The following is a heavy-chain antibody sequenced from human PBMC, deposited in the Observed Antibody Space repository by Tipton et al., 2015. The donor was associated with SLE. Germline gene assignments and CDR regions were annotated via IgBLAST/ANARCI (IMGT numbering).Heavy chain of an antibody. CDR3: ARLWADWTFDY. V-gene: IGHV4-59*04. CDR2: IYYSGIT. D-gene: IGHD2-21*01. CDR1: SGSISSYH. Sequence: TLSLTCTVSSGSISSYHWSWIRQPPGKGLEWIGYIYYSGITYYNPSLKSRVTVSVDTSKNQFSLNLNSVTAADTAVYYCARLWADWTFDYWGQGTLVTVSS. J-gene: IGHJ4*02.